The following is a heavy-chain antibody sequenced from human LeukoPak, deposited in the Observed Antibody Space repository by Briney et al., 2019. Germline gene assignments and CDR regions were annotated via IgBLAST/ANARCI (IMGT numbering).Heavy chain of an antibody. Sequence: ASVKVSCKASGGTFSSYAISWVRQAPGQGLEWMGGIIPIFGTANYAQKFQGRVTITTDESTSTAYMELSSLRSEDTAVYYCARDGTTGTTVAFDIWGQGTMVTVSS. CDR3: ARDGTTGTTVAFDI. CDR2: IIPIFGTA. CDR1: GGTFSSYA. J-gene: IGHJ3*02. D-gene: IGHD1-1*01. V-gene: IGHV1-69*05.